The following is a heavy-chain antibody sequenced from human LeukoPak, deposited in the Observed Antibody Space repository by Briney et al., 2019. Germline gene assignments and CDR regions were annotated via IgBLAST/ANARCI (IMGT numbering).Heavy chain of an antibody. V-gene: IGHV3-23*01. D-gene: IGHD2-15*01. Sequence: GGSLRLSCAASGFTFSSYAMSWVRQSPGKGLEGLTVICGSDGSTYYADSVKGRFTISRDNSKHTLYFQMHSQRAEDRAVYYCAKGSGGSCYPPGDSWGQGTLVTVSS. CDR3: AKGSGGSCYPPGDS. J-gene: IGHJ4*02. CDR1: GFTFSSYA. CDR2: ICGSDGST.